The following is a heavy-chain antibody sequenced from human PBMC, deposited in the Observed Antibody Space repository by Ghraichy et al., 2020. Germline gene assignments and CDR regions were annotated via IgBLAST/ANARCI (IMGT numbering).Heavy chain of an antibody. CDR1: GFTFSSYS. Sequence: GGSLRLSCAASGFTFSSYSMNWVRQAPGKGLEWVSYISSSSSTIYYADSVKGRFTISRDNAKNSLYLQMNSLRAEDTAVYYCARDCREWYYYDSRGNPAFDYWGQGTLVTVSS. J-gene: IGHJ4*02. V-gene: IGHV3-48*04. CDR2: ISSSSSTI. D-gene: IGHD3-22*01. CDR3: ARDCREWYYYDSRGNPAFDY.